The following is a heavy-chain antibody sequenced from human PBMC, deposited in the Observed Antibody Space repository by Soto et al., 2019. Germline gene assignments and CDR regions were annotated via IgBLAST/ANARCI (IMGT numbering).Heavy chain of an antibody. D-gene: IGHD3-22*01. CDR2: ISAYNGNT. CDR1: GYTFTSYG. CDR3: AREDYYDSSAWFEP. Sequence: ASVKVSCKAFGYTFTSYGIIWVRQAPGQGLEWMGWISAYNGNTNYAQKLQGRVTMTTDTSTSTAYMELRSLTSDDTAVYYCAREDYYDSSAWFEPWGQGTLLTVSS. V-gene: IGHV1-18*01. J-gene: IGHJ5*02.